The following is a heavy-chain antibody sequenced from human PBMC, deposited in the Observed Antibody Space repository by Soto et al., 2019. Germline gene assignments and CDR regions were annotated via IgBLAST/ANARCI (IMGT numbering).Heavy chain of an antibody. CDR1: GGTFSSYT. CDR2: IIPILGIA. J-gene: IGHJ5*02. Sequence: QVQLVQSGAEVKKPGSSVKVSCKASGGTFSSYTISWVRQAPGQGLEWMGRIIPILGIANYAQKFQGRVTITADKSTSTAYMELSSRRSEDTAVYYWAVRYCRSTSCYGPNWFDPWGQGTLVTVSS. V-gene: IGHV1-69*02. D-gene: IGHD2-2*01. CDR3: AVRYCRSTSCYGPNWFDP.